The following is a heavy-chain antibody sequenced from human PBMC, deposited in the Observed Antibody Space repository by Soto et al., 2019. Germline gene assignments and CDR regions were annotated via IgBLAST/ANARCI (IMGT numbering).Heavy chain of an antibody. V-gene: IGHV3-23*01. Sequence: EVQLLESGGDLVQPGGSLRLSCAASGFTFSNFAMSWVRQAPGRGLEWVSAIGDSGGTTYYADSGKGRFTISRDNSKSTLSLQMNTLRAEDTAVYYCAKYAGSSWSLFDSWGQGTLVTVSS. CDR1: GFTFSNFA. J-gene: IGHJ4*02. CDR2: IGDSGGTT. D-gene: IGHD2-15*01. CDR3: AKYAGSSWSLFDS.